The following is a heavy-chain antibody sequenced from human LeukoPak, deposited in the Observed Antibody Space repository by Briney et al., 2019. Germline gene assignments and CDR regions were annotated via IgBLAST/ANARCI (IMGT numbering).Heavy chain of an antibody. J-gene: IGHJ4*02. CDR2: INHSGST. CDR1: GGSISSSNW. CDR3: ARGRPYFDY. V-gene: IGHV4-4*02. Sequence: PSETLSLTCAVSGGSISSSNWWSWVRQPPGKGLEWIGEINHSGSTNYNPSLKSRVTISVDTSKNQFSLKLSSVTAADTAVYYCARGRPYFDYWGQGTLVTVSS.